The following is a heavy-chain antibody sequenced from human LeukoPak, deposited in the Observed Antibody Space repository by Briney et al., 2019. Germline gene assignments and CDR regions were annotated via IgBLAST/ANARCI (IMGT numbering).Heavy chain of an antibody. Sequence: SESLSLTCAVYGGSFSGYYWSWIRQPPGKGLEWIGEINHSGSTNYNPSLKSRVTISVDTSKNQFSLKLSSVTAADTAVYYCASGIAARFYYYYMDVWGKGTTVTVSS. D-gene: IGHD6-6*01. CDR1: GGSFSGYY. V-gene: IGHV4-34*01. J-gene: IGHJ6*03. CDR3: ASGIAARFYYYYMDV. CDR2: INHSGST.